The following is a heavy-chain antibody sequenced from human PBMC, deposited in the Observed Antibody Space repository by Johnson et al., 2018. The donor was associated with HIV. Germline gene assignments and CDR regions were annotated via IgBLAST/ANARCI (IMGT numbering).Heavy chain of an antibody. J-gene: IGHJ3*02. V-gene: IGHV3-30*02. CDR2: IRYDGSNK. CDR3: AKVQGFRRAFDI. Sequence: QVQLVESGGGVVQPGGSLRLSCAASGFTFSSYGMHWVRQAPGKGLEWVAFIRYDGSNKYYADSVKGRFTISRDNSKNTLYLQMNSLRAEDTAVYYCAKVQGFRRAFDIWGQGTIVTVSS. D-gene: IGHD2-15*01. CDR1: GFTFSSYG.